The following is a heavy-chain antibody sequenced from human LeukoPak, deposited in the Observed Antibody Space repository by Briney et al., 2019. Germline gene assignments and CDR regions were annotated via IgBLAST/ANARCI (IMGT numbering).Heavy chain of an antibody. J-gene: IGHJ4*02. CDR1: GGSISSYY. D-gene: IGHD2-2*01. Sequence: SETLSLTCTVSGGSISSYYWSWIRQPAGKGLEWIGRIYTSGSTNYNPSLKSRVTMSVDTSKNQFSLKLSSVTAADTAVYYCAREGYCSGTNCLPDYWGQGTLVTVSS. V-gene: IGHV4-4*07. CDR2: IYTSGST. CDR3: AREGYCSGTNCLPDY.